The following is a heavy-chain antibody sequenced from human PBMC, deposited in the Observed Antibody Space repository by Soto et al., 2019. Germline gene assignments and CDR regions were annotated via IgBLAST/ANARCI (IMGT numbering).Heavy chain of an antibody. D-gene: IGHD1-7*01. V-gene: IGHV4-30-4*01. CDR2: IFYSGDT. J-gene: IGHJ1*01. Sequence: VQLQGSGPGLVKPSQTLSLTCTVSGASVTTGDYYWSYIRQSPGKGLEWLGYIFYSGDTYYNPSLKSRATISLNTSRNQISLTLTSVTDADSAVYFCVGTGTTYDFWGQGTLVTVSS. CDR1: GASVTTGDYY. CDR3: VGTGTTYDF.